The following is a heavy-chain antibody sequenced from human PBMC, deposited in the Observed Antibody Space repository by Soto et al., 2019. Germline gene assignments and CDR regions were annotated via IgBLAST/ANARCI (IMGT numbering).Heavy chain of an antibody. Sequence: SETMSVTYAFSDLSISSGFYSLSWKKQPPGKGLEWIGYIYHSGSTYYNPSLKSRVTISVDRSKNQFSLKLSSVTAADTAVYYCARATTGYYYGMDVWGQGTTVTVSS. V-gene: IGHV4-30-2*01. CDR3: ARATTGYYYGMDV. D-gene: IGHD1-26*01. CDR2: IYHSGST. J-gene: IGHJ6*02. CDR1: DLSISSGFYS.